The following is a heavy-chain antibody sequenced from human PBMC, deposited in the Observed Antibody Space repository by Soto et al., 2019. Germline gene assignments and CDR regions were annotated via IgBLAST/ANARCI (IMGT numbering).Heavy chain of an antibody. J-gene: IGHJ4*02. CDR2: ISDDGASI. CDR1: GFSFSSFA. D-gene: IGHD5-18*01. CDR3: ARENSVQAWLHHFDH. V-gene: IGHV3-48*03. Sequence: PVGSVRLSCEASGFSFSSFAMNWVRQAPGRGLEWVSYISDDGASIYYADPLKGRFTISRDNAKNSLSLQMNNLRAEDTAVYYCARENSVQAWLHHFDHWGLGTLVTVSS.